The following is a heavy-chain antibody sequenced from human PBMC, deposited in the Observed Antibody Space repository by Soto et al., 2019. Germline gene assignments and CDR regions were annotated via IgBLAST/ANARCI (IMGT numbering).Heavy chain of an antibody. D-gene: IGHD6-13*01. CDR2: IIPIFGTA. CDR3: RAAADHYYYGMDV. V-gene: IGHV1-69*06. J-gene: IGHJ6*02. CDR1: GGTFSSYA. Sequence: ASVKVSCKASGGTFSSYAISWVRQAPGQGLEWMGGIIPIFGTANYAQKFQGRVTITADKSTSTAYMELSSLRPEDTAVYYCRAAADHYYYGMDVWGQGTTVTVS.